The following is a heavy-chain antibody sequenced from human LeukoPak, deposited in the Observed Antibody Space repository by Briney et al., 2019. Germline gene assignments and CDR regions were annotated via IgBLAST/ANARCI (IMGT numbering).Heavy chain of an antibody. CDR1: GGSISSYY. V-gene: IGHV4-59*08. J-gene: IGHJ3*02. CDR3: ARHRREMETYYYDSSGYRDAFDI. CDR2: IYYSGST. D-gene: IGHD3-22*01. Sequence: SETLSLTCTASGGSISSYYWSWIRQPPGKGLEWIGYIYYSGSTNYNPSLKSRVTISVDTSKNQFSLKLSSVTAADTAVYYCARHRREMETYYYDSSGYRDAFDIWGQGTMVTVSS.